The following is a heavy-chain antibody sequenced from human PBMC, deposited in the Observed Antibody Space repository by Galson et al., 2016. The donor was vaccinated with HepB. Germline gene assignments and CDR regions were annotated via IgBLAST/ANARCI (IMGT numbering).Heavy chain of an antibody. J-gene: IGHJ4*02. D-gene: IGHD2-21*01. Sequence: SLRLSCAASGFTFSNYGMHWVRQAPGKGLEWVAVIWYDGSNKYYADSVKGRFTISRDNSKNTLYLQMNSLRAEDTAVYYCAKTKRPGGYSFCLDYWGQGTLVTVSS. CDR1: GFTFSNYG. CDR2: IWYDGSNK. CDR3: AKTKRPGGYSFCLDY. V-gene: IGHV3-33*06.